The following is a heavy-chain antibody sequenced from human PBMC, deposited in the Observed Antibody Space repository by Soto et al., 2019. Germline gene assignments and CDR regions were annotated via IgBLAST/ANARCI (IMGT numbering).Heavy chain of an antibody. CDR3: ARGIGYDSSGKYYYYYYGMDV. CDR1: GGSISSYY. D-gene: IGHD3-22*01. CDR2: IYYSGST. J-gene: IGHJ6*02. V-gene: IGHV4-59*01. Sequence: PSETLSLPCTFSGGSISSYYWSWIRQPPGEGLEWIGYIYYSGSTNYNPSLKSRVTISVDTSKNQFSLKLSSVTAADTAVYYCARGIGYDSSGKYYYYYYGMDVWGQGTTVTVSS.